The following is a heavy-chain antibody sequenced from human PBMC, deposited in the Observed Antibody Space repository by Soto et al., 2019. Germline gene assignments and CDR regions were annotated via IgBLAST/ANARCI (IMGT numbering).Heavy chain of an antibody. CDR1: GFTFSSYS. D-gene: IGHD3-3*01. CDR3: ATGYYFWSGEYDY. J-gene: IGHJ4*02. CDR2: ISSSSSTI. Sequence: GGSLRLSCAASGFTFSSYSMNWVRQAPGKGLEWVSYISSSSSTIYYADSVRGRFTISRDNAKNSLYLQMNSLRDEDTAVYYCATGYYFWSGEYDYWGQGTLVTVSS. V-gene: IGHV3-48*02.